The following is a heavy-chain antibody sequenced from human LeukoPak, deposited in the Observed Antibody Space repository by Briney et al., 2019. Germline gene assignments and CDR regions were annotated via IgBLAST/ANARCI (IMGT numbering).Heavy chain of an antibody. J-gene: IGHJ5*02. Sequence: PGGSLRLSCAASGFTFSSYAMNWVRQAPGKGLEWVSSISSSSSYIYYADSVKGRFTISRDNAKNSLYLQMNSLRAEDTAVYYCARGAYYYGSGSYYRVLKVNWFDPWGQGTLVTVSS. CDR3: ARGAYYYGSGSYYRVLKVNWFDP. V-gene: IGHV3-21*01. CDR1: GFTFSSYA. CDR2: ISSSSSYI. D-gene: IGHD3-10*01.